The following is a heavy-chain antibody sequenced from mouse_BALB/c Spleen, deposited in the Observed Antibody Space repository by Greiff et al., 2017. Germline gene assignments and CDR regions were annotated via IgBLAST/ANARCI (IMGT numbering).Heavy chain of an antibody. CDR3: AREDSYGSSYNDYAMDY. J-gene: IGHJ4*01. V-gene: IGHV1-12*01. CDR2: IYPGNGGT. CDR1: GYTFTSYN. D-gene: IGHD1-1*01. Sequence: QVQLQQSGAELVRSGASVKMSCKASGYTFTSYNMHWVKQTPGQGLEWIGYIYPGNGGTNYNQKFKGKATLTADTSSSTAYMQISSLTSEDSAVYFCAREDSYGSSYNDYAMDYWGQGTSVTVSS.